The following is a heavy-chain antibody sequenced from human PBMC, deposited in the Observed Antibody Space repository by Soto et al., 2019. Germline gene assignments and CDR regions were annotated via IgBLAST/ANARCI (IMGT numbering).Heavy chain of an antibody. CDR2: MHYSGNT. D-gene: IGHD3-16*01. V-gene: IGHV4-39*01. J-gene: IGHJ4*02. CDR1: GGSIISDHYY. Sequence: QPQLQESGPGLVKPSETLSLTCTVSGGSIISDHYYWAWIRQPPGKGLEWIGNMHYSGNTYQTPSPKSPVTIFVDTSKNQFSLHLSSVTAADTAVYYCARHGGNKFDYWGQGTLVTVSS. CDR3: ARHGGNKFDY.